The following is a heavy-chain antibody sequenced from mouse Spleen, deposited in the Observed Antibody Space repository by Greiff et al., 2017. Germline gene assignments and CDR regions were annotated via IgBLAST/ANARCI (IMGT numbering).Heavy chain of an antibody. CDR2: IYPGNSDT. V-gene: IGHV1-5*01. CDR3: TRSDYDKGPGDYARDY. CDR1: GYTFTSYW. Sequence: EVKLQESGTVLARPGASVKMSCKASGYTFTSYWMHWVKQRPGQGLEWIGAIYPGNSDTSYNQKFKGKAKLTVVTSTSTAYMELSSLTNEDSAVYYCTRSDYDKGPGDYARDYWGQGTPVTVSS. J-gene: IGHJ4*01. D-gene: IGHD2-4*01.